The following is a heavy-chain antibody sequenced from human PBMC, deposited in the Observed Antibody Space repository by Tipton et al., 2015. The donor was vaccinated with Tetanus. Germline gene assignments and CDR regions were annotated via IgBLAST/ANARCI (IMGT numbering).Heavy chain of an antibody. D-gene: IGHD4-23*01. Sequence: TLSLTCTVSGGSIRSGGFYWSWIRQHPVKGLEWIGYIYYTGNTYYNPSLKSRVTISVDTSKNQFSLKLSSVTAADTAVYYCAGLPVGGGYSAHHYFLHWGQGTLVTVSS. CDR1: GGSIRSGGFY. V-gene: IGHV4-31*03. CDR3: AGLPVGGGYSAHHYFLH. J-gene: IGHJ4*02. CDR2: IYYTGNT.